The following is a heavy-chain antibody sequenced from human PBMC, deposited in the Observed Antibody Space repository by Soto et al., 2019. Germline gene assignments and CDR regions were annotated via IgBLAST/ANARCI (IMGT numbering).Heavy chain of an antibody. J-gene: IGHJ6*02. V-gene: IGHV1-2*02. Sequence: ASVKVSCKASGYTFTGYYMHWVRQPPGQGLEWMGWINPNSGDTNYAQKLQGRVTMTRDTSISTAYMELSSLRSDDTAVYYCARVAPDYYYYGMDVWGQGTTVTVSS. CDR1: GYTFTGYY. CDR2: INPNSGDT. CDR3: ARVAPDYYYYGMDV.